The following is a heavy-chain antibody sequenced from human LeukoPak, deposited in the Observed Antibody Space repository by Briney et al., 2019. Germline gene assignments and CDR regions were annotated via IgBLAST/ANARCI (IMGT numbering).Heavy chain of an antibody. CDR3: AKDMDYGDGYFDY. Sequence: GGSLRLSCAASGFTFSSYSMNWVRQAPGKGLEWVSTISASGGSTYYADSVKGRFTISRDNSKNTLYLQMNSLRAEDTAVYYCAKDMDYGDGYFDYWGQGTLVTVSS. CDR1: GFTFSSYS. J-gene: IGHJ4*02. CDR2: ISASGGST. D-gene: IGHD4-17*01. V-gene: IGHV3-23*01.